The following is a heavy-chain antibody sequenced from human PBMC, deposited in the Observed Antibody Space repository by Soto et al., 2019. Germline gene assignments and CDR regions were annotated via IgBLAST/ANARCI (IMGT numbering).Heavy chain of an antibody. CDR3: ARAHMVRVVIPFDY. J-gene: IGHJ4*02. Sequence: QVQLVQSGAEVKKPGSSVKVSCKASGGTFSSYTISWVRQAPGQGLEWMGRIIPILGIANYAQKFQGRVTITADKSTSTAYMELSSLRSEDTAVYYCARAHMVRVVIPFDYWGQGTLVTVSS. V-gene: IGHV1-69*02. D-gene: IGHD3-10*01. CDR2: IIPILGIA. CDR1: GGTFSSYT.